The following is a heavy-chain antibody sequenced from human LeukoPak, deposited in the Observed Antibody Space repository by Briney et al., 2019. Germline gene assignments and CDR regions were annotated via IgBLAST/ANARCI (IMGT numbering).Heavy chain of an antibody. CDR3: ARDGGYGYGYIDY. J-gene: IGHJ4*02. D-gene: IGHD5-18*01. Sequence: SETLSPTCTVPGGSISSSSYYWGWIRQPPGKGLEWIGSIYYSGSTYYNPSLKSRVTISVDTSKNQFSLKLSSVTAADTAVYYCARDGGYGYGYIDYWGQGTLVTVSS. CDR2: IYYSGST. V-gene: IGHV4-39*07. CDR1: GGSISSSSYY.